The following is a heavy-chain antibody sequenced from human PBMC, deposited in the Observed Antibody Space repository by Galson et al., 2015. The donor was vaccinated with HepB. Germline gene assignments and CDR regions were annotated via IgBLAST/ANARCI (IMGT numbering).Heavy chain of an antibody. CDR3: ANKEYTYDTFHDY. J-gene: IGHJ4*02. CDR1: GDTFSTYA. CDR2: IIPMFGRP. D-gene: IGHD5-18*01. V-gene: IGHV1-69*13. Sequence: SVQVSCKASGDTFSTYALSWVRQAPGQGLEWMGGIIPMFGRPDYAQNFQGRVTIPADESTRTAYMELHSLRSEDTAVYYCANKEYTYDTFHDYWGQGTLVTVSS.